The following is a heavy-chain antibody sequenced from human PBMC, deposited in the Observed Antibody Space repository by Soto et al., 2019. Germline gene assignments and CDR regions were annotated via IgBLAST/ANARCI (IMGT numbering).Heavy chain of an antibody. CDR1: GYTFTSYG. D-gene: IGHD3-3*01. J-gene: IGHJ5*02. CDR2: ISAYNGNA. Sequence: ASVKVSCKASGYTFTSYGISWVRQAPGQGLEWMGWISAYNGNANYAQKLQGRVTMTTDTSTSTAYMELRSLRSDDTAVYYCVRAPSYYDFWSGYSPSGNWFDPWGQGTLVTVSS. CDR3: VRAPSYYDFWSGYSPSGNWFDP. V-gene: IGHV1-18*04.